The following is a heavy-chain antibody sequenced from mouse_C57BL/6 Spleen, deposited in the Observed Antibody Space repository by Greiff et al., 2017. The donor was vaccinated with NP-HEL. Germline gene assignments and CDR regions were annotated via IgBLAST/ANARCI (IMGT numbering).Heavy chain of an antibody. V-gene: IGHV1-81*01. Sequence: QVQLQQSGAELARPGASVKLSCKASGYTFTSYGISWVKQRTGQGLEWIGEIYPRSGNTYYNEKFKGKATLTADKSSSTAYMGLRSLTSEDSAVYFCARKNDGYSDYWGQGTTLTVSS. J-gene: IGHJ2*01. CDR1: GYTFTSYG. CDR3: ARKNDGYSDY. CDR2: IYPRSGNT. D-gene: IGHD2-3*01.